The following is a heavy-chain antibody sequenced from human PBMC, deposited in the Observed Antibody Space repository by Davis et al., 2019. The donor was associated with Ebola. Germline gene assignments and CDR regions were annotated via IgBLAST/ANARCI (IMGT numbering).Heavy chain of an antibody. CDR2: IYYSGST. V-gene: IGHV4-59*08. Sequence: SETLSLTCTVSGGSIRSYYWSWIRQPPGKGLEWIGYIYYSGSTNYNPSLKSRVTISVDTSKNQFSLKLSSVTAADTAVYYCARQGEWPYYFDYWGQGTLVTVSS. CDR3: ARQGEWPYYFDY. D-gene: IGHD3-16*01. CDR1: GGSIRSYY. J-gene: IGHJ4*02.